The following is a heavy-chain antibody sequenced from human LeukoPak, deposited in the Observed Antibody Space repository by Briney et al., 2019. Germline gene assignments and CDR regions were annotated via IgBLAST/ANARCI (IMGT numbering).Heavy chain of an antibody. CDR1: GFTFSSYS. D-gene: IGHD2-15*01. Sequence: PGGSLRLSCAASGFTFSSYSMNWVRQAPGKGLEWVSYITSSRTIYYADSVKGRFTISRDNAKNSLYLQMNSLRDEDTAVYYCARGYEYCSGGSCYHDEGFDYWGQGTLVTVSS. J-gene: IGHJ4*02. CDR3: ARGYEYCSGGSCYHDEGFDY. CDR2: ITSSRTI. V-gene: IGHV3-48*02.